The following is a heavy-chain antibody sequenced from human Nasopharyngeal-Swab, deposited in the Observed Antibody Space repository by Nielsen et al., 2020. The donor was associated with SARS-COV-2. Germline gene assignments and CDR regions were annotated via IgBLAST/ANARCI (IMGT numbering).Heavy chain of an antibody. J-gene: IGHJ4*02. D-gene: IGHD1-26*01. V-gene: IGHV3-30-3*01. CDR3: ARTYSGSYYGYFDY. CDR2: ISYDGSNK. Sequence: GESLKISCAASGFTFSSYAMHWVRQAPGKGLGWVAVISYDGSNKYYADSVKGRFTISRDNSKNTLYLQMNSLRAEDTAVYYCARTYSGSYYGYFDYWGQGTLVTVSS. CDR1: GFTFSSYA.